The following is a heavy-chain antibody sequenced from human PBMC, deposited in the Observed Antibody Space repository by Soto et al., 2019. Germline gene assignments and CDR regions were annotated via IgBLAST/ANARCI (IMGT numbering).Heavy chain of an antibody. CDR1: GFTFSSYS. CDR3: ARYNWNYYYYYGMDV. V-gene: IGHV3-48*01. D-gene: IGHD1-20*01. J-gene: IGHJ6*02. CDR2: ISSSSSTI. Sequence: EVQLVESGGGLVQPGGSLRLSCAASGFTFSSYSMNWVRQAPGKGLEWVSYISSSSSTIYYADSVKGRFTISRDNAKNSLYLQMNSLRAEDTAVYYCARYNWNYYYYYGMDVWGQGTTVTVSS.